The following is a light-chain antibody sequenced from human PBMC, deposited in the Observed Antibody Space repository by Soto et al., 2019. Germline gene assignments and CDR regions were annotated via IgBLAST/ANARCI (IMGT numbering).Light chain of an antibody. CDR1: SSNIGSNF. CDR2: RNN. J-gene: IGLJ3*02. Sequence: QSVLTQPPSASGTPGQRVTISCSGSSSNIGSNFVYWYQQFPGTAPKLLIYRNNQRPSGVPDRFSGSKSGTSASLAISGLPSEDEADYYCQVWDSSSDHWVFGGGTKLTVL. V-gene: IGLV1-47*01. CDR3: QVWDSSSDHWV.